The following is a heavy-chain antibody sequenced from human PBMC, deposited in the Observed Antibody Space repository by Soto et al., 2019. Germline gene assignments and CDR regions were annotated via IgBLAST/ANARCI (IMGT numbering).Heavy chain of an antibody. J-gene: IGHJ4*02. CDR3: ARTPPHCSGGSCYSDY. Sequence: TSETLSLTCTVSGGSLSSSSYYWGWIRQPPGKGLERIGSIYYSGSTNYNPSLKSRVTISVDTSKNQFSLKLSSVTAADTAVYYCARTPPHCSGGSCYSDYWGQGTLVTVSS. V-gene: IGHV4-39*01. D-gene: IGHD2-15*01. CDR2: IYYSGST. CDR1: GGSLSSSSYY.